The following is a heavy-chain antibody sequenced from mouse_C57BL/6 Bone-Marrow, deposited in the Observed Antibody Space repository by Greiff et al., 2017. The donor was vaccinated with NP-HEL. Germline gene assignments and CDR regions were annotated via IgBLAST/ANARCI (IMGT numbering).Heavy chain of an antibody. Sequence: EVNVVESGGGLVQPGGSLKLSCAASGFTFSDYYMYWVRQTPEKRLEWVAYISNGGGSTYYPDTVKGRFTISRDNAKNTLYLQMSRLKSEDTAMYYCARHDYSTLYAMDYWGQGTSVTVSS. CDR1: GFTFSDYY. CDR3: ARHDYSTLYAMDY. J-gene: IGHJ4*01. D-gene: IGHD2-5*01. CDR2: ISNGGGST. V-gene: IGHV5-12*01.